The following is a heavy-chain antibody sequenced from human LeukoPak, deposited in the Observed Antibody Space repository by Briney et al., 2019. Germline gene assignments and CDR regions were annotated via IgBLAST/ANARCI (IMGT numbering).Heavy chain of an antibody. Sequence: ASVKVYCKASGYTFTGNGISWVREAPVQGLEWMGWISAYNGNTNYAQKLQGRVTMTTDTSTSTAYMELRSLRSDDTAVYYCARRIRYFDRSFDAFDIWGQGTMVTVSS. V-gene: IGHV1-18*01. CDR3: ARRIRYFDRSFDAFDI. CDR2: ISAYNGNT. D-gene: IGHD3-9*01. J-gene: IGHJ3*02. CDR1: GYTFTGNG.